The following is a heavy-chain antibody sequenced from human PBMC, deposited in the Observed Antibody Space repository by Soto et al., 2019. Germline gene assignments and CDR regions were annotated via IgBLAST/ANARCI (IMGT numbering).Heavy chain of an antibody. D-gene: IGHD3-3*01. CDR1: GFTFSSYA. Sequence: EVQLLESGGGLVQPGGSLRLSCAASGFTFSSYAMSWVRQAPGKGLEWVSAISGSGGSTYYADSVKGRFTISRDNSKNTLYLTINSLRAEDPAVYYCAASPETGQGSGYYTYDYYYMDVWGKGTTVTVSS. V-gene: IGHV3-23*01. J-gene: IGHJ6*03. CDR2: ISGSGGST. CDR3: AASPETGQGSGYYTYDYYYMDV.